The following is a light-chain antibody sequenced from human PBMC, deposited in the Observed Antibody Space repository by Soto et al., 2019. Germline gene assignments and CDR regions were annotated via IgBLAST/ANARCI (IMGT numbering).Light chain of an antibody. J-gene: IGLJ1*01. V-gene: IGLV1-47*01. CDR1: TSNIGSNH. Sequence: QSVLTQPPSASGTPGQRVTISCSGSTSNIGSNHVYWYQQLPGAAPKLLIFRDNQRPSGVSDRFSGSRSGTSASLAISGLRSEDEGDYYCVSWDDSLSGLVFGTGTKVTV. CDR3: VSWDDSLSGLV. CDR2: RDN.